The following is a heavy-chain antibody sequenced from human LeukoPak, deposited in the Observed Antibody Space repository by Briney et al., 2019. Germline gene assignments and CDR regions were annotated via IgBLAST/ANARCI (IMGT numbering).Heavy chain of an antibody. V-gene: IGHV3-11*04. Sequence: GGSLRLSCAASGFTFSDYYMSWIRQAPGKGLQWLAYSSTSGSITYYADSVKGRFTISRDNAKNSVYLQMNSLRAEDTAVYYCARDFSDERGNIFDSWSQGTLVTVSS. D-gene: IGHD3-10*01. CDR3: ARDFSDERGNIFDS. J-gene: IGHJ4*02. CDR1: GFTFSDYY. CDR2: SSTSGSIT.